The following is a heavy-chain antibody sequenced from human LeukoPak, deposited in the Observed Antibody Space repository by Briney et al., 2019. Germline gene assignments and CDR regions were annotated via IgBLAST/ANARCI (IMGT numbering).Heavy chain of an antibody. D-gene: IGHD5-24*01. CDR3: ARQGGGYNIYYFDS. CDR2: ISHSGRT. Sequence: SETLSLTCAVYGGSFSGYYWSWIRQPPGKGLEWIGEISHSGRTNYNPSLKSRVTISVDTSKNQFSLNLSSVTAADTAVYYCARQGGGYNIYYFDSWGQGALVTVSS. CDR1: GGSFSGYY. V-gene: IGHV4-34*01. J-gene: IGHJ4*02.